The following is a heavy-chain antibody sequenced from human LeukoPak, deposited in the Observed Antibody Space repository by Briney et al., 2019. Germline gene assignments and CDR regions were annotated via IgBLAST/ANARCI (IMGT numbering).Heavy chain of an antibody. CDR1: GFTFSSYA. V-gene: IGHV3-30-3*01. CDR3: AKGGVGATKETS. Sequence: GGSLRLSCAASGFTFSSYAMHWVRQAPGKGLEWVAVISYDGSNKYYADSVKGRFTISRDNSKNTLYLQMNSLRAEDTAVYYCAKGGVGATKETSWGQGTLVTVSS. D-gene: IGHD1-26*01. J-gene: IGHJ5*02. CDR2: ISYDGSNK.